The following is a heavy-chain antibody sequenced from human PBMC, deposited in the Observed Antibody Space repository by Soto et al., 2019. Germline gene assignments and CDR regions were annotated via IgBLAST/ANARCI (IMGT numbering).Heavy chain of an antibody. V-gene: IGHV1-69*13. CDR3: ASSPGSSWYSFDY. Sequence: GASVKVSCKASGGTFSSYAISWVRQAPGQGLEWMGGIIPIFGTANYAQKFQGRVTITADESTSTAYMELSSLRSEDTAVYYCASSPGSSWYSFDYWGQGTQVTSPQ. CDR2: IIPIFGTA. CDR1: GGTFSSYA. J-gene: IGHJ4*02. D-gene: IGHD6-13*01.